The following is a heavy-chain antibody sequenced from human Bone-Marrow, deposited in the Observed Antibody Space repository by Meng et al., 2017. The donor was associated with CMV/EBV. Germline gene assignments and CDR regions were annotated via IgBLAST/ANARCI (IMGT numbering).Heavy chain of an antibody. CDR2: IYYSGST. V-gene: IGHV4-59*01. CDR1: GGSISSYY. D-gene: IGHD3-3*01. J-gene: IGHJ4*02. Sequence: SETLSLTCTVSGGSISSYYWSWIRQPPGKGLEWIGYIYYSGSTNYNPSRKSRVTISVHTSKNQFSLKLSSVTAADTAVYYCARETRWNYVDYWGQGTLVTVSS. CDR3: ARETRWNYVDY.